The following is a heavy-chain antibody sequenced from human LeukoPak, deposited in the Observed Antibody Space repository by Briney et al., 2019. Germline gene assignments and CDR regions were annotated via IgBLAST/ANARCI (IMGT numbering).Heavy chain of an antibody. Sequence: GGSLRLSCAASGFTFDDYAMHWVRQAPGQGLEWVSGISWNSGSIGYADSVKGRFTISRDNAKNSLYLQMNSLRAEDTALYYCAKAWGVVVVTASYFDYWGQGTLVTVSS. CDR3: AKAWGVVVVTASYFDY. CDR1: GFTFDDYA. V-gene: IGHV3-9*01. J-gene: IGHJ4*02. CDR2: ISWNSGSI. D-gene: IGHD2-21*02.